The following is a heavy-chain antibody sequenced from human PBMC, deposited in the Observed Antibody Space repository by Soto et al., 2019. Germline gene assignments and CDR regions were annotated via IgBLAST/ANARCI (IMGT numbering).Heavy chain of an antibody. J-gene: IGHJ4*02. D-gene: IGHD4-4*01. Sequence: SETLSLTCTVSGGSISSSSYYWGWIRQPPGKGLEWIGSIYYSGSTYYNPSLKSRVTISVDTSKNQFSLKLSSVTAADTAVYYCARHYSNWGYYFDYWGQGTLVTVSS. CDR2: IYYSGST. V-gene: IGHV4-39*01. CDR3: ARHYSNWGYYFDY. CDR1: GGSISSSSYY.